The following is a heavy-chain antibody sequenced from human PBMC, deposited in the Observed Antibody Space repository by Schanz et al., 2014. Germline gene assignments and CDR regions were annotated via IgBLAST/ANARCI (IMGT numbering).Heavy chain of an antibody. D-gene: IGHD3-10*01. CDR1: GFTFSSYA. CDR3: ARIGGSVFDY. J-gene: IGHJ4*02. Sequence: VQLVDSGGGLVQPGGSLRLSCAASGFTFSSYAMSWVRQAPGKGLEYVSSISSKGDMTFYGNSVKGRFTISRDNSKNSLYLQMNSLRAEDTAVYYCARIGGSVFDYWAQGTLVTVSS. V-gene: IGHV3-64*01. CDR2: ISSKGDMT.